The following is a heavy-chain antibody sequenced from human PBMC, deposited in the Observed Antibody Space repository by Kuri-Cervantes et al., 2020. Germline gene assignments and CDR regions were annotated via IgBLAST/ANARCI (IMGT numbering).Heavy chain of an antibody. CDR3: ARVDYGDYVGGDY. V-gene: IGHV1-18*04. D-gene: IGHD4-17*01. CDR2: ISAYNGNT. J-gene: IGHJ4*02. Sequence: ASVKVSCKASGYTFTGYYMHWVRQAPGQGLEWMGWISAYNGNTNYAQKLQGRVTMTTDTSTSTAYMELRSPRSDDTAVYYCARVDYGDYVGGDYWGQGTLVTVSS. CDR1: GYTFTGYY.